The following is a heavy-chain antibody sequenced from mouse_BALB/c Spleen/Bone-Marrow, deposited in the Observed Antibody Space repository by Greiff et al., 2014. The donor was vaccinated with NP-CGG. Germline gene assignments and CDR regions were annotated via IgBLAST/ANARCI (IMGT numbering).Heavy chain of an antibody. D-gene: IGHD1-1*01. CDR1: GFSLTDYG. CDR3: ARHTLRYYAMDY. V-gene: IGHV2-6-5*01. Sequence: VQLQQSGPGLVAPSQSLSITCTVSGFSLTDYGVSWIRQPPGKGLEWLGVIWGGGSTYYNSSLKSRLSISKDNSKSQVFLKMNNLQTDDTAMYFCARHTLRYYAMDYWGQGTSVTVSS. CDR2: IWGGGST. J-gene: IGHJ4*01.